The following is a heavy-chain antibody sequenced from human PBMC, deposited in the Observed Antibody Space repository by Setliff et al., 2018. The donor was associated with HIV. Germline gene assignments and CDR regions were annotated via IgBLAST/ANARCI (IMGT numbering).Heavy chain of an antibody. CDR1: GYSFSTYS. D-gene: IGHD2-15*01. CDR3: ARDRAYCSSGSCYRPLVYYFYYMDV. J-gene: IGHJ6*03. Sequence: GASVKVSCKASGYSFSTYSLHWVRQAPGQGLEWMGWVRPYNADKNYAQKFQGRVTMTSDTSISTAYLELSGLTSDDTAIYYCARDRAYCSSGSCYRPLVYYFYYMDVWGTGTTVTVSS. CDR2: VRPYNADK. V-gene: IGHV1-2*02.